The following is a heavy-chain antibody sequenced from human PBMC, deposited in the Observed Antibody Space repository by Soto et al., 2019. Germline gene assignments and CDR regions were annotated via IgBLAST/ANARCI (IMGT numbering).Heavy chain of an antibody. CDR3: ARSDGSGSRAFDY. CDR2: VIPMLSMS. J-gene: IGHJ4*02. V-gene: IGHV1-69*02. D-gene: IGHD3-10*01. CDR1: GDTFSSYT. Sequence: QVHLVQSGVEVKKPGSSVKVSCKASGDTFSSYTINWVRQAPGLGLEWMGRVIPMLSMSNYALKFQGRVTMTADKSTNTAYMELSSLRSEDTATYYCARSDGSGSRAFDYWGQGALVTVSS.